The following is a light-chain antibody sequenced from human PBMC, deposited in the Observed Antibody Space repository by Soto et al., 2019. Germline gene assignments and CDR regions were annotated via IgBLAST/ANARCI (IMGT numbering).Light chain of an antibody. CDR1: QSLLQTNGYTY. Sequence: DIVMTQSPLSLPVTPGEPASTSCRSSQSLLQTNGYTYLDWYLQKPGQSPQLLIYLTSIRASGVPDRFSGSGSGTEFTLKISKVEAEDVGVYYCMQSLQTPPWTFGPGTKVDIK. J-gene: IGKJ1*01. V-gene: IGKV2-28*01. CDR3: MQSLQTPPWT. CDR2: LTS.